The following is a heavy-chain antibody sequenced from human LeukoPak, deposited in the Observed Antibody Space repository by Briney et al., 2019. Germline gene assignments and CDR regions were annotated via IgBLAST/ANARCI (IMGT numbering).Heavy chain of an antibody. CDR3: ASTYDFWSDLEY. CDR1: GFTFSSYW. CDR2: IKQDGSEK. V-gene: IGHV3-7*01. J-gene: IGHJ4*02. Sequence: PGGSLRLSCAAAGFTFSSYWMSWVRQAPGKGLEWVANIKQDGSEKYYVDSVKGRFTISRDNAKNSLYLQMNSLRAEDTAVYYCASTYDFWSDLEYWGQGTLVTVSS. D-gene: IGHD3-3*01.